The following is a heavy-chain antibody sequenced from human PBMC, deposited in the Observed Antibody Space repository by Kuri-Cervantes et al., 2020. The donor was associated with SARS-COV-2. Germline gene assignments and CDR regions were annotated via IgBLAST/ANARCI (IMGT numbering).Heavy chain of an antibody. Sequence: ETLSLTCAASGFTFSSHAMSWVRQAPGKGLEWVSAISGSGGSTYYADSVKGRFTISRDNSKNTLYLQMNSLRAEDTAVYYCAKGWYYDFWSGNGAFDYWGQGTLVTVSS. CDR3: AKGWYYDFWSGNGAFDY. J-gene: IGHJ4*02. CDR2: ISGSGGST. CDR1: GFTFSSHA. D-gene: IGHD3-3*01. V-gene: IGHV3-23*01.